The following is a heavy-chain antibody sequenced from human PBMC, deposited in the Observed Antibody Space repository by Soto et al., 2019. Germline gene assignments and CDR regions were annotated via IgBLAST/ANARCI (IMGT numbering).Heavy chain of an antibody. CDR2: ISYDGSNK. CDR1: GFTFSSYG. CDR3: AKDVGCSGGSCYLNWFDP. J-gene: IGHJ5*02. Sequence: QVQLVESGGGVVQPGRSLRLSCAASGFTFSSYGMHWVRQAPGKGLEWVAVISYDGSNKYYADSVKGRFTISRDNSKNTLYLQMNSRRAEDTAVYYCAKDVGCSGGSCYLNWFDPWGQGTLVTVSS. V-gene: IGHV3-30*18. D-gene: IGHD2-15*01.